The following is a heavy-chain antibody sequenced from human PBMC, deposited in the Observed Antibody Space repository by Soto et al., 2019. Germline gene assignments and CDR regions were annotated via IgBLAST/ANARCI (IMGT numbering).Heavy chain of an antibody. Sequence: QVQLQQWGAGLLKPSETLSLTCAVYGGSFSGYYWSWIRQPPGKGLEWIGEINHSGSTNYNPSLKSRVTISVDTSTNQFSLKLSSVAAADTAVYYCARGGIVVVVAATPRWFDPWGQGTLVTVSS. D-gene: IGHD2-15*01. V-gene: IGHV4-34*01. CDR1: GGSFSGYY. CDR3: ARGGIVVVVAATPRWFDP. CDR2: INHSGST. J-gene: IGHJ5*02.